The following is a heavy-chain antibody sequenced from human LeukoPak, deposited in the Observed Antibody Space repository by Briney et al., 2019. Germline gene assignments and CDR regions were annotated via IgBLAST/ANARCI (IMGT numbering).Heavy chain of an antibody. J-gene: IGHJ6*03. CDR1: GYTFIGYY. CDR2: INPNSGGT. V-gene: IGHV1-2*02. D-gene: IGHD2-2*01. Sequence: ASVKVSCKASGYTFIGYYMHWVRQAPGQGLEWMGWINPNSGGTNYAQKFQGRVTMTRDTSISTAYMELSRLRSDDTAVYYCARGGVRYQLLSGPMDVWGKGTTVTVSS. CDR3: ARGGVRYQLLSGPMDV.